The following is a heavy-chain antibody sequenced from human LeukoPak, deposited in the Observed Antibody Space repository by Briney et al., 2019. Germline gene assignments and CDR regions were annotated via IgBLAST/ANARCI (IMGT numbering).Heavy chain of an antibody. Sequence: GGSLRLSCAASGFTVSSNYMSWVRQAPGKGLEWVSVIYSGGSTYYADSVKGRFTISRDNSKNTLYLQMNSLRAEDTAVYYCARATITMVRGVISPDAFDIWGQGTMVTVSS. J-gene: IGHJ3*02. CDR3: ARATITMVRGVISPDAFDI. CDR2: IYSGGST. V-gene: IGHV3-53*01. CDR1: GFTVSSNY. D-gene: IGHD3-10*01.